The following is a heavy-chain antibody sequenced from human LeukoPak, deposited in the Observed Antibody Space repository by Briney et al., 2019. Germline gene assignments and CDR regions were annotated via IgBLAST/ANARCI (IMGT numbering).Heavy chain of an antibody. CDR2: IYHSGST. D-gene: IGHD3-22*01. J-gene: IGHJ4*02. V-gene: IGHV4-4*02. Sequence: SETLSLTCGVSGGSISSSYWWSWVRQPPGKGLEWIGEIYHSGSTNYNPSLKSRVTISMDKSKNQFSLNLSSVTAADTAVYYCARGDYYDSSASDYWGQGTLVTVSS. CDR1: GGSISSSYW. CDR3: ARGDYYDSSASDY.